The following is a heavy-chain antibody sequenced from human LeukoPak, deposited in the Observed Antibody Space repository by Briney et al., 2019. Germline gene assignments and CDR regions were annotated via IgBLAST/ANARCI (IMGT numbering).Heavy chain of an antibody. CDR2: ISYDGSNK. J-gene: IGHJ3*02. V-gene: IGHV3-30*04. Sequence: GGSLRLSCAASGFTFSSYAMHWVRQAPGKGLEWVAVISYDGSNKYYADSVKGRFTISRGNSKNTLYLQMNSLRAEDTAVYYCARDPFGGRPSDAFDIWGQGTMVTVSS. CDR1: GFTFSSYA. CDR3: ARDPFGGRPSDAFDI. D-gene: IGHD3-3*01.